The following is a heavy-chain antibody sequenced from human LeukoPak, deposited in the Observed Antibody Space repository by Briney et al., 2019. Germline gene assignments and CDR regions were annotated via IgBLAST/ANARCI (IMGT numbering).Heavy chain of an antibody. CDR2: IVVGSGNT. Sequence: ASVKVSCTASGFTFTSSAVQWVRQARGQRLEWIGWIVVGSGNTNYAQKFQERVTITRDMSTSTAYMELSSLRSEDTAVYYCAARRVSYYYDSSGSRIQPADYYFDYWGQGTLVTVSS. CDR3: AARRVSYYYDSSGSRIQPADYYFDY. CDR1: GFTFTSSA. D-gene: IGHD3-22*01. V-gene: IGHV1-58*01. J-gene: IGHJ4*02.